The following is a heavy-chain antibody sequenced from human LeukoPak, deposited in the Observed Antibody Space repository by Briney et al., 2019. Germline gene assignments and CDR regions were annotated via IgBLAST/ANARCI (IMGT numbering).Heavy chain of an antibody. CDR2: IGAGDDT. V-gene: IGHV3-13*01. D-gene: IGHD3-10*01. Sequence: GGSLRLSCAASGFTFSSSDVHWVRQATGKGLEWVSAIGAGDDTYYADSVKGRLTISRENAKNSLYLQMNSLAAGDSAIYFCARETMDWISSDWSLDLWGRGTLVTVSS. CDR1: GFTFSSSD. CDR3: ARETMDWISSDWSLDL. J-gene: IGHJ2*01.